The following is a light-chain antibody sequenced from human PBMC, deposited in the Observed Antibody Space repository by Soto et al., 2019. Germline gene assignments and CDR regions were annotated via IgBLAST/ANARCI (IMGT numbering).Light chain of an antibody. CDR1: SSNIGSNY. V-gene: IGLV1-47*01. CDR2: RNN. Sequence: QSALTQPPSASGTPGQRVTISCSGSSSNIGSNYVYWYQQLPGTAPKLLIYRNNQRPSGVPDRFSGSKSGTSASLAISGLRSEDEADYYCAAWDDSLSGLWVFGGGTKLTVL. CDR3: AAWDDSLSGLWV. J-gene: IGLJ3*02.